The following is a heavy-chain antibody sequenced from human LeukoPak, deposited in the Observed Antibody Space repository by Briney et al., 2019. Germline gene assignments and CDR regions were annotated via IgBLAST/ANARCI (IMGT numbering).Heavy chain of an antibody. CDR3: ARERGASSEFDY. CDR2: INPNSGGT. D-gene: IGHD1-26*01. V-gene: IGHV1-2*02. J-gene: IGHJ4*02. Sequence: ASVKVSCKASGYTFTGYYMHWVRQAPGQGLVWMGWINPNSGGTNYAQKFQGRVTMTRDTSISTAYMELSRLRSDDTAVYYCARERGASSEFDYWGQGTLVTVSS. CDR1: GYTFTGYY.